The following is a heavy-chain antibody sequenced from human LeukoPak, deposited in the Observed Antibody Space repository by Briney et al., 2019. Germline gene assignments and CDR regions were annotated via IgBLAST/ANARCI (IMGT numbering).Heavy chain of an antibody. CDR1: GGSISSSGYS. J-gene: IGHJ6*02. CDR3: AREEMPEGVPTLYHYYGMDV. Sequence: SETLSLTCTVSGGSISSSGYSWGWVRQPPGKGLEWIGSIYYSGSTYYNPSLKSRVTISVDTSKNQFSLKLSSVTAADTAVYYCAREEMPEGVPTLYHYYGMDVWGQGTTVTVSS. D-gene: IGHD5-24*01. V-gene: IGHV4-39*07. CDR2: IYYSGST.